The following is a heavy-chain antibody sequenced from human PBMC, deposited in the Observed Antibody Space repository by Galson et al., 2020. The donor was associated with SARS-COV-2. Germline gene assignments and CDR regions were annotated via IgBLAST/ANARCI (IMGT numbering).Heavy chain of an antibody. J-gene: IGHJ6*02. CDR1: GYTFTGHY. D-gene: IGHD2-2*01. V-gene: IGHV1-2*02. Sequence: ASVKVSCKASGYTFTGHYLHWLRQARGQGLEWMGWINPNSGGTNYAQKFQGRVTMTGDTSISTAYMELSSLRSDDTAVYFCARSCSSTTCFQTDGMDVWGQGTTVTVSS. CDR3: ARSCSSTTCFQTDGMDV. CDR2: INPNSGGT.